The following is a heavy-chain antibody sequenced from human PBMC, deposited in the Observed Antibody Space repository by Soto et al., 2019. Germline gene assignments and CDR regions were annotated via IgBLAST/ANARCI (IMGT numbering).Heavy chain of an antibody. V-gene: IGHV3-33*01. CDR3: VRDSSGSIEYFQR. Sequence: QEQLVESGGGVVQPGKSLRLSCVASGIAFSRYGMHWVRQAPGKGLEWLALIWHDGSDKYYAASVKGRFTISRDNSMNTVFLEMNSLRVEDTSVYYCVRDSSGSIEYFQRWCQGTLVTVS. J-gene: IGHJ1*01. CDR2: IWHDGSDK. D-gene: IGHD3-22*01. CDR1: GIAFSRYG.